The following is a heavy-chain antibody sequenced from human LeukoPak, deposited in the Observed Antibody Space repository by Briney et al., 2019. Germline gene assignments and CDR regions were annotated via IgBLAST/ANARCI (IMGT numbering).Heavy chain of an antibody. J-gene: IGHJ4*02. V-gene: IGHV3-23*01. CDR2: ISGSSGST. D-gene: IGHD3-10*01. CDR1: GFTFSSYA. Sequence: PGGSVTLSCAASGFTFSSYAMIGLRQAPGKGLEGVTAISGSSGSTYYADSVKGRFTISRDNSKNTLYLQMNSLRAEDTAVYYCAKDPGWFGDYDFDYWGQGTLVTVSS. CDR3: AKDPGWFGDYDFDY.